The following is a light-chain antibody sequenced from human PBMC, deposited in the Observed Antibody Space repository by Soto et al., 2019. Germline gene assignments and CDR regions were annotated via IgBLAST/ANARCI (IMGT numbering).Light chain of an antibody. Sequence: QSALTQPASVSGSPGQSITISCTGSGRDIGAYDYVSWYQQHPGKAPKLLIYGVNNRPSGVSYRFSASKSAFTASLTISGLQAEDEAHYYCSSYTTSYCDVFGRGTKVTVL. CDR2: GVN. CDR1: GRDIGAYDY. J-gene: IGLJ1*01. V-gene: IGLV2-14*01. CDR3: SSYTTSYCDV.